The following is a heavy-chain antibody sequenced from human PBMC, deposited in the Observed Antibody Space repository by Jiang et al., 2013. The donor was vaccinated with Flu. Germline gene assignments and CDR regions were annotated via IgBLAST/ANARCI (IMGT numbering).Heavy chain of an antibody. CDR1: GFTFSSYG. D-gene: IGHD3-9*01. J-gene: IGHJ4*02. CDR3: ARERSVYDILTGLNG. CDR2: IWYDGSNK. Sequence: GFTFSSYGMHWVRQAPGKGLEWVAVIWYDGSNKYYADSVKGRFTISRDNSKNTLYLQMNSLRAEDTAVYYCARERSVYDILTGLNGWGQGTLVTVSS. V-gene: IGHV3-33*01.